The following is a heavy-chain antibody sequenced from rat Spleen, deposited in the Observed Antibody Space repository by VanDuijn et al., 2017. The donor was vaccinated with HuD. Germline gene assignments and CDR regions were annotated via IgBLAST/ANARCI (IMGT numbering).Heavy chain of an antibody. CDR3: ARAMGIPSPFDN. J-gene: IGHJ2*01. V-gene: IGHV5-29*01. CDR2: ISYDGISV. CDR1: GFSFSNHG. D-gene: IGHD1-9*01. Sequence: EVQLVESGGGLVQPGRSLKLSCAASGFSFSNHGMAWVRQAPTRGLEWVATISYDGISVQYRDSVKGRFTISRDTAKRTLYLQMDSLRSEDTATYYCARAMGIPSPFDNWGQGVMVTVSS.